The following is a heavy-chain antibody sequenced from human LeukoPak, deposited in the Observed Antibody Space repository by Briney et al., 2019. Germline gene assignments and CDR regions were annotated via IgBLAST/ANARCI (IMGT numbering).Heavy chain of an antibody. Sequence: PGGSLRLSCAASGFTFSSYCMHWVRQAPGKGRGWGSRIYSDGSTTTYADSVKGRYTISRDNAKNTLSLQMSSLRGEDTAVYYCAREGGYSYGPDYWGQGTLVTVSS. J-gene: IGHJ4*02. CDR3: AREGGYSYGPDY. V-gene: IGHV3-74*01. D-gene: IGHD5-18*01. CDR1: GFTFSSYC. CDR2: IYSDGSTT.